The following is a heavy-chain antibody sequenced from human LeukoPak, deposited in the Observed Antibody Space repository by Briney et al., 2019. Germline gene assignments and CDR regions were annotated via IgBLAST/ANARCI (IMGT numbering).Heavy chain of an antibody. CDR1: GGSISSSSYY. J-gene: IGHJ6*02. V-gene: IGHV4-39*01. Sequence: SETLSLTCTVSGGSISSSSYYWGWIRQPPGKGLEWIGSIYYSGSTYYNPSLKSRVTVSVDTSKNQFSLKLSSVTAADTAVYYCARHLRDGPLYYYYYGMDVWGQGTTVTVSS. CDR3: ARHLRDGPLYYYYYGMDV. CDR2: IYYSGST.